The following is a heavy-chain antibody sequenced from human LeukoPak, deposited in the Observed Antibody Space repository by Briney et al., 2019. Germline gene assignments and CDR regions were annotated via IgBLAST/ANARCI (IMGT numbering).Heavy chain of an antibody. D-gene: IGHD2-2*01. CDR1: GGSISSSSYY. CDR3: ARHGTYCSSTSCYSDAFDI. Sequence: PSETLSLTCTVSGGSISSSSYYWGWIRQPPGKGLEWIGNIYCSGSTYYNPSLKSRVTISVDTSKNQFSLKLSSVTAADTAVYYCARHGTYCSSTSCYSDAFDIWGQGTMVTVSS. CDR2: IYCSGST. V-gene: IGHV4-39*01. J-gene: IGHJ3*02.